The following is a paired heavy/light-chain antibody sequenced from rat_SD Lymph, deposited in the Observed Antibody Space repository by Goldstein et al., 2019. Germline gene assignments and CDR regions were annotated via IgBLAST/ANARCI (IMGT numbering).Light chain of an antibody. Sequence: DIVMTQSPSSLAVSAGETVTINCKSSQSLLSSGNQKNYLAWYQQKPGQSPKLLIYLASTRESGVPDRFIGSGSGTDFTLTISSVQAEDLADYYCQQHYSYPFTFGSGTKLEIK. CDR3: QQHYSYPFT. V-gene: IGKV8S6*01. J-gene: IGKJ4*01. CDR1: QSLLSSGNQKNY. CDR2: LAS.
Heavy chain of an antibody. V-gene: IGHV9-4*01. CDR1: GYTFTDYA. D-gene: IGHD5-1*01. CDR3: ARFAGSRRNWFAY. Sequence: QIQLVQSGPELKKPGESVKISCKASGYTFTDYAMHWVKQVPGKGLKWMGWINTYTGKPTYADDFKGRFVFSLEASASTANLQISNLKNEDTANVFCARFAGSRRNWFAYWGQGTLVTVSS. CDR2: INTYTGKP. J-gene: IGHJ3*01.